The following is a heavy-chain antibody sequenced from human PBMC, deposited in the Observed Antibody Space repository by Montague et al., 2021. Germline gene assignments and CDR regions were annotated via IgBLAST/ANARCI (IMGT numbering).Heavy chain of an antibody. CDR2: IFHNGST. CDR1: GGSISSNNW. CDR3: AGVAAWGYYDTSGSNWFDP. J-gene: IGHJ5*02. D-gene: IGHD3-22*01. Sequence: SETLSLTCAVSGGSISSNNWGTWVRQPPGKGLEWIGEIFHNGSTTYSPPLNSRVTISMDKSKNQFSLKLTSVTAADTAVYYGAGVAAWGYYDTSGSNWFDPWGQGTLVTVSS. V-gene: IGHV4-4*02.